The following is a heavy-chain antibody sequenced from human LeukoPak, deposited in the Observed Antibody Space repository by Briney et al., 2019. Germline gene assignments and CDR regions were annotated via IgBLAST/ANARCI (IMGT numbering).Heavy chain of an antibody. Sequence: GGSLRLSCAASGFTVSSNYMSWVRQAPGKGLEWVSVIYSGGSTYYADSVKGRFTISRDNSKNTLYLQMNSLRAEDTAVYYCARDQLAYCGGDCKPFGAFDIWGQGTMVTVSS. J-gene: IGHJ3*02. CDR1: GFTVSSNY. D-gene: IGHD2-21*02. V-gene: IGHV3-53*01. CDR3: ARDQLAYCGGDCKPFGAFDI. CDR2: IYSGGST.